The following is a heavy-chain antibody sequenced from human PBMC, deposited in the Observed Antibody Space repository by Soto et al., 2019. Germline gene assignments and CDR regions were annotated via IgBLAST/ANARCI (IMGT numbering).Heavy chain of an antibody. D-gene: IGHD3-22*01. V-gene: IGHV4-4*07. CDR2: IYTSGST. CDR3: ARDDAGLTSSGYRPVYYYYGMDV. J-gene: IGHJ6*02. Sequence: PSETLSLTCTVSVGSISSYYWSWIRQPAGKGLEWIGRIYTSGSTNYNPSLKSRVTMPVDTSKNQFSLKLSSVTAADTAVYYCARDDAGLTSSGYRPVYYYYGMDVWGQGTTVTVSS. CDR1: VGSISSYY.